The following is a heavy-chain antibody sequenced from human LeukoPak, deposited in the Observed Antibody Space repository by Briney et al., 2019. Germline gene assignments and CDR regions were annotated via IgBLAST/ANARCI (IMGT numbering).Heavy chain of an antibody. CDR3: ARLFLY. D-gene: IGHD2-21*01. CDR2: IYYSGST. CDR1: CGSLSSGGYY. Sequence: SETLSLTRTVSCGSLSSGGYYWGWVRQPPGKGLEWIGYIYYSGSTYYNPSLKSRVTISVDTSKNQFSLKLSSVTAADTAVYYCARLFLYWGQGTLVTVSS. V-gene: IGHV4-31*03. J-gene: IGHJ4*02.